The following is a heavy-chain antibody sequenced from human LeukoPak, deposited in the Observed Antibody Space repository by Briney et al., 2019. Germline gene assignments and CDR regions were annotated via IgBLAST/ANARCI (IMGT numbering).Heavy chain of an antibody. Sequence: ASVKVSCKASGYTFSSYDINWVRQATGQGLEWMGWMNPNSGNTGYAQKFQGSVTMTRNTSISTAYMELSSLRSEDTAVYYCARIVFGSGSLSSGYFDYWGQGTLVTVSS. CDR2: MNPNSGNT. V-gene: IGHV1-8*01. D-gene: IGHD3-10*01. J-gene: IGHJ4*02. CDR1: GYTFSSYD. CDR3: ARIVFGSGSLSSGYFDY.